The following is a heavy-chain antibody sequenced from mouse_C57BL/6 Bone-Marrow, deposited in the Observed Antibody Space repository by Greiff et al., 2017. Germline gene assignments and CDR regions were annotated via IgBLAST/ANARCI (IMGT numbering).Heavy chain of an antibody. V-gene: IGHV1-84*01. CDR1: GYTFTDYY. J-gene: IGHJ4*01. Sequence: VQLQQSGPELVKPGASVKISCKASGYTFTDYYINWVKQRPGQGLEWIGWIYPGSGNTKYNEKFKGKATLTVDTSSSTAYMQLSSLTSEDSAVYFCAIDYYGSSHNYYAMDYWGQGTSVTVSS. CDR3: AIDYYGSSHNYYAMDY. D-gene: IGHD1-1*01. CDR2: IYPGSGNT.